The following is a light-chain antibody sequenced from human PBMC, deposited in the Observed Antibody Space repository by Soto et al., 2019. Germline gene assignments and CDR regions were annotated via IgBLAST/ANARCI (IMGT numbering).Light chain of an antibody. J-gene: IGLJ1*01. CDR1: SSDVGRYNF. CDR3: CSYAGSNANV. V-gene: IGLV2-23*01. Sequence: QSALTQPASVSGSPGQSITISCTGTSSDVGRYNFVSWYQQYPGKAPKLMIYENNKWPSGVSNRFSGSKSGNTASLTISGLQAEDEADYYCCSYAGSNANVFGTGTKLTVL. CDR2: ENN.